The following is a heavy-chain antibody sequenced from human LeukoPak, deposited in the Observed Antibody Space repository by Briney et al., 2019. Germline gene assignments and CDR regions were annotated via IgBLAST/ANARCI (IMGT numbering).Heavy chain of an antibody. CDR3: ARDLDIVVVPAVEGGAFDI. D-gene: IGHD2-2*01. CDR1: GFTFSSYA. Sequence: GRSLRLSCAASGFTFSSYAMHWVRQAPGKGLEWVAVISYDGSNKYYADSVKGRFTISRDNSKNTLYLQMNSLRAEDTAVYYCARDLDIVVVPAVEGGAFDIWGQGTMVTVSS. CDR2: ISYDGSNK. J-gene: IGHJ3*02. V-gene: IGHV3-30-3*01.